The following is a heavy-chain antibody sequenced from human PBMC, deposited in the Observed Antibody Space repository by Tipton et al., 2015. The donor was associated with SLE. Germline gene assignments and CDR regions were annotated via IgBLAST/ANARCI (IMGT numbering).Heavy chain of an antibody. Sequence: TLSLTCTVSGGSISSSRYYWGWIRQPPGKGLEWIGSIYHSGSTNYNPSLKSRVTISVDTSENQFSLKLSSVTAADTAVYYCASSVAGFDYWGQGTLVTVSS. V-gene: IGHV4-39*07. J-gene: IGHJ4*02. CDR2: IYHSGST. D-gene: IGHD6-19*01. CDR3: ASSVAGFDY. CDR1: GGSISSSRYY.